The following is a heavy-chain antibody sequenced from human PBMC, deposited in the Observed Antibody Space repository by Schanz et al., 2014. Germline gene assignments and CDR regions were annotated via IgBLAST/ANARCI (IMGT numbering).Heavy chain of an antibody. D-gene: IGHD4-17*01. Sequence: VQLVESGGGLVQPGGSLRLSCSASGFTFSIYAMHWVRQAPGKGLEYVSAISHDGYSTYYADSVKGRFTISRDNAKNTLYLQMNSLRAEDTAVYYCARKMKLGVYGGKGHDSLDIWGRGTMVTVSS. J-gene: IGHJ3*02. CDR2: ISHDGYST. CDR1: GFTFSIYA. CDR3: ARKMKLGVYGGKGHDSLDI. V-gene: IGHV3-64*04.